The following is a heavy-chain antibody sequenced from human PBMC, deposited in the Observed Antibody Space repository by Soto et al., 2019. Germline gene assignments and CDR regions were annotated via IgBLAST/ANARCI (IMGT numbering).Heavy chain of an antibody. J-gene: IGHJ4*02. CDR2: MHHSGSS. V-gene: IGHV4-4*02. CDR3: GGANSSGSPIDS. D-gene: IGHD6-19*01. CDR1: GGSVNSPNW. Sequence: QVQLQQSGPGLVEPSGTLSLTCAVSGGSVNSPNWWNWVRQPPETGLEWIGEMHHSGSSNYNPSLKTRLTLSVDKSNNELSMNLNSVTAADTAIYSCGGANSSGSPIDSWGQGILVTVSS.